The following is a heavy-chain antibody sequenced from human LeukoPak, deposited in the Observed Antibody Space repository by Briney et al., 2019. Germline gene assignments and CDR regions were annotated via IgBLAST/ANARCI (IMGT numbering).Heavy chain of an antibody. J-gene: IGHJ4*02. Sequence: GGSLRLSCAASGFTFSSYAMSWVRQAPGKGLEWVSAISGSGGSTYYADSVKGRFTISRDNSKNTLYLQMNSLRAEDTAVYYCAKLPLSWVMQAPANWGQGTLVTVSS. CDR3: AKLPLSWVMQAPAN. D-gene: IGHD2-8*01. V-gene: IGHV3-23*01. CDR2: ISGSGGST. CDR1: GFTFSSYA.